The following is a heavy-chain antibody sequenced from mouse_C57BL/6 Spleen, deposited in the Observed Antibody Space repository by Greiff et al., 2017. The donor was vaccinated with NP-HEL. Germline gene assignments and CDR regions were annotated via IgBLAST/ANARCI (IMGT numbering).Heavy chain of an antibody. Sequence: VQLQQPGAELVKPGASVKLSCKASGYTFTSYWMHWVKQRPGQGLEWIGMIHPNSGSTNYNEKFKSKATLTVDKSSSTAYMQLSSLTSEDSAVYYCAREGLYYGSGFAYWGQGTLVTVSA. D-gene: IGHD1-1*01. CDR3: AREGLYYGSGFAY. CDR2: IHPNSGST. CDR1: GYTFTSYW. J-gene: IGHJ3*01. V-gene: IGHV1-64*01.